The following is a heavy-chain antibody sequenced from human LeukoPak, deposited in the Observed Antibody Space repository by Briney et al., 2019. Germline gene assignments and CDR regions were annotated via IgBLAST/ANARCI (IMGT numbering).Heavy chain of an antibody. J-gene: IGHJ6*02. D-gene: IGHD3-22*01. CDR3: ARGCEGSGYPMGYYYYGMDV. V-gene: IGHV1-46*01. CDR1: GYTFTSYY. CDR2: INPSGGST. Sequence: ASVKVSCKASGYTFTSYYMHWVRQAPGQGLEWMGIINPSGGSTSYAQKFQGRVTMTRDTSTSTVYMELSSLRSEDTAVYYCARGCEGSGYPMGYYYYGMDVWGQGTTVTVSS.